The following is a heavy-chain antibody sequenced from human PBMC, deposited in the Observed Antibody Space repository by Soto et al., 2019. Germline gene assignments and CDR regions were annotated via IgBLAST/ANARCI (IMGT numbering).Heavy chain of an antibody. V-gene: IGHV6-1*01. Sequence: SQTLSLTCALSGDSVSSNSAAWNWIRQSPSRGLEWLGRTCYRSKWYNDYAVSVKSRITINPDTSKNQFSLQLNSVTPEDTAVYYCARDTYSSGWSHYYYYGMDVWGQGTTVTVSS. CDR3: ARDTYSSGWSHYYYYGMDV. CDR2: TCYRSKWYN. D-gene: IGHD6-19*01. CDR1: GDSVSSNSAA. J-gene: IGHJ6*02.